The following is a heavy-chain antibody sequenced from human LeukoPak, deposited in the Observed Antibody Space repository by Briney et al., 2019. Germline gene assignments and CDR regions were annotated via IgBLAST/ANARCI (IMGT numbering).Heavy chain of an antibody. CDR2: ISYDGSNK. J-gene: IGHJ4*02. CDR1: GFTFSSYA. Sequence: GGSLRLSCAASGFTFSSYAMHWVRQAPGKGLEWVAVISYDGSNKYYADSVKGRFTISRDNSKNTLYLQMNSLRAEDTAVYYCARDSLARPLTFDYWGQGTLVTVSS. D-gene: IGHD6-6*01. V-gene: IGHV3-30-3*01. CDR3: ARDSLARPLTFDY.